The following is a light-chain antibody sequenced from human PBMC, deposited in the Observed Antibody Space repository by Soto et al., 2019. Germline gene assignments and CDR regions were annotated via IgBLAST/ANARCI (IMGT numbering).Light chain of an antibody. J-gene: IGLJ1*01. CDR1: SSDVGGYNY. Sequence: LTQPGSVSGPRGQSIAISCTGTSSDVGGYNYVSWYQQHPGKAPKLMIYDVGSRPSGVSDRFSGSKSGNTASLTISGLRAEDEADYYCCSYTTSSTGVFGTGTKVTVL. V-gene: IGLV2-14*01. CDR2: DVG. CDR3: CSYTTSSTGV.